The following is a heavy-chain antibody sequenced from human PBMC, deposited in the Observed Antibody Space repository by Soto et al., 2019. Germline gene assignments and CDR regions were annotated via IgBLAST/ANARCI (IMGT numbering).Heavy chain of an antibody. J-gene: IGHJ4*02. CDR2: ISSSSSTI. V-gene: IGHV3-48*01. CDR3: ASGPEIVVVPAATGDFWNERVN. D-gene: IGHD2-2*01. Sequence: EVQLVESGGGLVQPGGSLRLSCAASGFTFSSYSMNWVRQAPGKGLEWVSYISSSSSTIYYADSVKGRFTISRDNAKNSLYLQMNSLRAEDTAVYYCASGPEIVVVPAATGDFWNERVNWGQGTLVTVSS. CDR1: GFTFSSYS.